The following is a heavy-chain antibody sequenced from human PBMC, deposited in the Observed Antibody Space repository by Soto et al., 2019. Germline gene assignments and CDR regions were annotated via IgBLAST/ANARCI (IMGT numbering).Heavy chain of an antibody. CDR3: ARSYRRYCSGGSCYSYYYYYMDV. Sequence: SETLSLTCTVSGGSIISYYWSWILQPPGKGLEWIGYIYYSGSTNYNPSLKSRVTISVDTSKNQFSLKLSSVTAADTAVYYCARSYRRYCSGGSCYSYYYYYMDVWGKGTTVTVSS. V-gene: IGHV4-59*01. CDR2: IYYSGST. J-gene: IGHJ6*03. CDR1: GGSIISYY. D-gene: IGHD2-15*01.